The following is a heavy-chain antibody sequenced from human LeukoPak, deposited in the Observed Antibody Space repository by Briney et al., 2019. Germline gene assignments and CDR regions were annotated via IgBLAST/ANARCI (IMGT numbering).Heavy chain of an antibody. CDR2: IRYDGSKT. J-gene: IGHJ3*02. CDR3: ARYLGGRNAFDI. V-gene: IGHV3-33*01. D-gene: IGHD3-16*01. Sequence: GGSLRLSCVASGFTFSGYGMHGVRQAPGKGLEWVAVIRYDGSKTYYADSVKGRFTISRDNSKDTLYLQMSSLRVEDTAAYYCARYLGGRNAFDIWGQGTMVTVSS. CDR1: GFTFSGYG.